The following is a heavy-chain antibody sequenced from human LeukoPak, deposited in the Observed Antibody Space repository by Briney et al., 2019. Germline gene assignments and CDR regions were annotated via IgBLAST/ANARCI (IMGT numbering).Heavy chain of an antibody. CDR3: SRENGAFSPFGY. D-gene: IGHD2-8*01. Sequence: SGTLSLTCGVSGGSITSTNWWSWVRQPPGQGLEWIGEVSLSGPTDYNPSLSSRVIMALDTSKNHLSLHLTSVTAADTAVYYCSRENGAFSPFGYWGQGYLVTVLS. CDR1: GGSITSTNW. CDR2: VSLSGPT. J-gene: IGHJ4*02. V-gene: IGHV4-4*02.